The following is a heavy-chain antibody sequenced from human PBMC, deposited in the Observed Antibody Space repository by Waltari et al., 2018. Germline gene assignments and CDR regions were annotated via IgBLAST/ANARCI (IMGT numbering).Heavy chain of an antibody. CDR1: GGSISSYY. Sequence: QVQLQESGPGLVKPSETLSLTCTVSGGSISSYYWSWIRQPPGKGLEWIGYIYYSGSTYYNPSLKSRVTISVDTSKNQFSLKLSSVTAADTAVYYCARVSDPWGQGTLVTVSS. CDR3: ARVSDP. J-gene: IGHJ5*02. V-gene: IGHV4-59*08. CDR2: IYYSGST.